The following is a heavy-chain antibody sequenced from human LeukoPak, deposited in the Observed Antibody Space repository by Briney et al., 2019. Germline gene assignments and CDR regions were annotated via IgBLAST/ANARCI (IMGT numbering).Heavy chain of an antibody. CDR3: ARGGIVVVPAAIRGWFDP. CDR1: GGSISSGGYY. D-gene: IGHD2-2*01. V-gene: IGHV4-31*03. Sequence: SQTLSLTCTVSGGSISSGGYYWSWIRQHPGKGLEWIGYIYYSGSTYYNPSLKSRVTISVDTSKNQFSLKLSSVTAADTAVYHCARGGIVVVPAAIRGWFDPWGQGTLVTVSS. J-gene: IGHJ5*02. CDR2: IYYSGST.